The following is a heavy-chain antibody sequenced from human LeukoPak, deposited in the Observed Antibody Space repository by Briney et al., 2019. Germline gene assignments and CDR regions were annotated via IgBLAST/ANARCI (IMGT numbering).Heavy chain of an antibody. D-gene: IGHD3-3*01. J-gene: IGHJ1*01. CDR2: IYYSGST. Sequence: SETPSLTCAVSGGSISSSSYYWGWIRQPPGKGLEWIGTIYYSGSTYYNPSLKSRVTISVDTSKNQFSLKLSSVTAADTAVYYCARGTESGSGDFQHWGQGTLVTVSS. CDR3: ARGTESGSGDFQH. V-gene: IGHV4-39*01. CDR1: GGSISSSSYY.